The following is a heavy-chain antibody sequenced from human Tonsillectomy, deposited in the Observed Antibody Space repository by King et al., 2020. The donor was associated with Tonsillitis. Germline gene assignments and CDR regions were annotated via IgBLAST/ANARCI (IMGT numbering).Heavy chain of an antibody. CDR3: AKDPYGSGSFSMDV. CDR2: ISYDGSNK. V-gene: IGHV3-30*18. D-gene: IGHD3-10*01. CDR1: GFTFSSYG. J-gene: IGHJ6*02. Sequence: GQLVQSGGGVVQPGRSLRLSCAASGFTFSSYGMHWVRQAPGKGLEWVAVISYDGSNKYYADSVKGRFTISRDNPKNTLYLQMNSLRAEDTAVYYCAKDPYGSGSFSMDVWGQGTTVTVSS.